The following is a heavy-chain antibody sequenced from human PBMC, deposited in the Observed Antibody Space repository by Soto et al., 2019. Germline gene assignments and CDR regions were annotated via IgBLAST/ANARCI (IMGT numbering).Heavy chain of an antibody. Sequence: QVQLQESGPGLVKPSQTLSLTCTVSGGSISSTNNYWNWIRQHPERGLESIGYISYSGSTYYNPSLKSRLTISLDTSQNQFSLKLTSVTAADTAIYYCAREDPGDCSGGSCYSGWFYPWGQGTLVTVSS. V-gene: IGHV4-31*03. CDR1: GGSISSTNNY. J-gene: IGHJ5*02. D-gene: IGHD2-15*01. CDR3: AREDPGDCSGGSCYSGWFYP. CDR2: ISYSGST.